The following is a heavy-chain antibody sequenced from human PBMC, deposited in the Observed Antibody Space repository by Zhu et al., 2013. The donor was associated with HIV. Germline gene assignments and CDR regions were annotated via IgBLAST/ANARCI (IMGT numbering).Heavy chain of an antibody. D-gene: IGHD6-19*01. CDR3: ARGGEVAGTGGYWYFDL. CDR2: IIPLFGTA. CDR1: GVTFSSYA. Sequence: QVQAGGRSGAEVKKPGSSVKVSCKASGVTFSSYAINWVRQAPGQGLEWMGGIIPLFGTANYAQKFKGRVTITADESTSTAYMDLSSLRSEDTAVYYCARGGEVAGTGGYWYFDLWGRGTLVTVSS. J-gene: IGHJ2*01. V-gene: IGHV1-69*01.